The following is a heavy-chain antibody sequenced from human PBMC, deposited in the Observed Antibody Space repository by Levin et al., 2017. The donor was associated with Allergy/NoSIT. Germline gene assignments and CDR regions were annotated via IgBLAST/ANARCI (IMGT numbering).Heavy chain of an antibody. CDR3: AREIHYYDSSGYYYYYGMDV. CDR2: INSDGSST. J-gene: IGHJ6*02. Sequence: GGSLRLSCAASGFTFSSYWMHWVRQAPGRGLVWVSRINSDGSSTSYADSVKGRFTISRDNAKNTLYLQMNSLRAEDTAVYYCAREIHYYDSSGYYYYYGMDVWGQGTTVTVSS. D-gene: IGHD3-22*01. V-gene: IGHV3-74*01. CDR1: GFTFSSYW.